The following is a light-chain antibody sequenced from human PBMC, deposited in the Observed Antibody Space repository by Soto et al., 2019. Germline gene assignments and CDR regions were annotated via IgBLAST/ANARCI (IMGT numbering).Light chain of an antibody. CDR2: YDD. CDR1: RSNIGSNA. CDR3: AAWDASLNAFV. Sequence: QSVLTQPPSVSEAPRQRVTISCSGSRSNIGSNAVNWYQQLPGQAPKLLLYYDDLLPSGVSDRFSGSKSGTSASPAISGLQSEDEADYYCAAWDASLNAFVFGTGTKLTVL. V-gene: IGLV1-36*01. J-gene: IGLJ1*01.